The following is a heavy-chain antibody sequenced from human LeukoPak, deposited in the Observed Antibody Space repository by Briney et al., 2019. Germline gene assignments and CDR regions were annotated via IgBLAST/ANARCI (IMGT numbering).Heavy chain of an antibody. CDR3: ARAHSPCYYGMDV. CDR1: GGSFSDYY. CDR2: IYYSGST. V-gene: IGHV4-30-4*01. Sequence: SETLSLTCAVYGGSFSDYYWSWIRQPPGKGLEWIGYIYYSGSTYYNPSLKSRVTISVDTSKNQFSLKLSSVTAADTAVYYCARAHSPCYYGMDVWGQGTTVTVSS. J-gene: IGHJ6*02. D-gene: IGHD5-18*01.